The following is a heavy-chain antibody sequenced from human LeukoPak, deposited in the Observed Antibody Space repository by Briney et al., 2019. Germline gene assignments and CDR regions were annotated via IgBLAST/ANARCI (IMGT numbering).Heavy chain of an antibody. CDR3: AKGESITSAWFDS. CDR2: IFPADSDT. J-gene: IGHJ5*01. Sequence: GESLKISCKGSAYNFTRHWIGWVRQMPGKGLEWMGNIFPADSDTRYSPSFQGQATISVDNSISTAYLQWSSLQASDTAMYYCAKGESITSAWFDSWGQGTLVTVSS. V-gene: IGHV5-51*01. D-gene: IGHD5-24*01. CDR1: AYNFTRHW.